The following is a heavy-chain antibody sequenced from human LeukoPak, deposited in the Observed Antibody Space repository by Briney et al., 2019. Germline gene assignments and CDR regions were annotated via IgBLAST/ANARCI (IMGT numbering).Heavy chain of an antibody. CDR2: IYYSGST. D-gene: IGHD6-13*01. Sequence: SETLSLTCTVSGGSISSYYWSWIRQPPGKGLEWIGYIYYSGSTNYNPSLKSRVTISVDTSENQFSLKLSSVTAADTAVCYCARRRGREKMWPGTDAFDIWGQGTMVTVSS. CDR3: ARRRGREKMWPGTDAFDI. V-gene: IGHV4-59*08. CDR1: GGSISSYY. J-gene: IGHJ3*02.